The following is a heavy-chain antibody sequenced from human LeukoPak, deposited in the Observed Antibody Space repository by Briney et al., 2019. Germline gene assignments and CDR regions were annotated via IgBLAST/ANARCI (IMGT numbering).Heavy chain of an antibody. CDR1: GGSISSSNW. D-gene: IGHD3-10*01. Sequence: SETLSLTCAVSGGSISSSNWWSWVRQPPGKGLEWIGEIYHSGNTNYNPSLKSRVTISLDKSKNQFSLKLRSATAADTAVYYCARGVTMVRGHRLPMDVWGKGTTVTISS. CDR3: ARGVTMVRGHRLPMDV. V-gene: IGHV4-4*02. J-gene: IGHJ6*03. CDR2: IYHSGNT.